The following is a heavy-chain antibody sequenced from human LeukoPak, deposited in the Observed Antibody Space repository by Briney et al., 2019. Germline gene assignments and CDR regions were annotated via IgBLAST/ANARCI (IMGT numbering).Heavy chain of an antibody. Sequence: GGSLRLSCSASGFTFSSYAMHWVRQAPGKGLEYVSAISSNGGSTYYADSVKGRFTISRDNSKNTLYLQMSSLRAEDTAVYYCAKDLRQITMIGAFDIWGQGTMVTVSS. CDR1: GFTFSSYA. V-gene: IGHV3-64D*06. CDR3: AKDLRQITMIGAFDI. D-gene: IGHD3-22*01. CDR2: ISSNGGST. J-gene: IGHJ3*02.